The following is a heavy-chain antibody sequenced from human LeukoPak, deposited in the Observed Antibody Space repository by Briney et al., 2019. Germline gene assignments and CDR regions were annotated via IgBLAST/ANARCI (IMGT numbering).Heavy chain of an antibody. CDR1: GFTFDDYA. D-gene: IGHD5-18*01. CDR3: AKAKIQLSMLDAFDI. V-gene: IGHV3-43*02. CDR2: ISGDGGST. Sequence: GGSLRLSCAASGFTFDDYAMHWVRQAPGNGLEWVSLISGDGGSTYYADSVKGRFTISRDNSKNSLYLQMNSLRTEDTALYYCAKAKIQLSMLDAFDIWGQGTMVTVSS. J-gene: IGHJ3*02.